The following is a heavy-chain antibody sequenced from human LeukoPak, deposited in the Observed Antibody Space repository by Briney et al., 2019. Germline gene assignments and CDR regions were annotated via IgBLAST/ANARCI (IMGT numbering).Heavy chain of an antibody. J-gene: IGHJ6*03. CDR2: IIPIFGTA. CDR3: ARAPMTTVNYYYYMDV. D-gene: IGHD4-17*01. V-gene: IGHV1-69*05. CDR1: GGTLSSYS. Sequence: SVKVSRKASGGTLSSYSISWGRQAPGQGPEWMGGIIPIFGTANYAQKFQGRVTITTDESTSTAYMELSSLRSEDTAVYYCARAPMTTVNYYYYMDVWGKGTTVTVSS.